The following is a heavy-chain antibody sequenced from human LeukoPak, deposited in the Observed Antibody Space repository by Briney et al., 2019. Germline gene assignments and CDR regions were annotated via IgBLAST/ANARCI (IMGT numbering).Heavy chain of an antibody. CDR3: ARDTEGGYYYYGMDV. Sequence: GASVKVSCKASGGTFSSYAISWVRQAPGQGLEWMGGIIPIFGTANYAQKFQGRVTITADESTSTAYMELSSLRSEDTAVYYCARDTEGGYYYYGMDVWGQGTTVTVSS. CDR2: IIPIFGTA. CDR1: GGTFSSYA. V-gene: IGHV1-69*13. J-gene: IGHJ6*02. D-gene: IGHD3-16*01.